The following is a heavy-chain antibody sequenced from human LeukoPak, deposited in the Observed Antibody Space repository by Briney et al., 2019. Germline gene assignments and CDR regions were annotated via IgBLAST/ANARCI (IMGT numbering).Heavy chain of an antibody. J-gene: IGHJ6*03. D-gene: IGHD6-13*01. CDR2: INPNSGGT. CDR3: ARRIAAAGYYYYMDV. CDR1: GYTFTGYY. Sequence: GASVKVSCKASGYTFTGYYMHWVRQAPGQGLERMGWINPNSGGTNYAQKFQGRVTMTRDTSISTAYMELSRLRSDDTAVYFCARRIAAAGYYYYMDVWGKGTTVTVSS. V-gene: IGHV1-2*02.